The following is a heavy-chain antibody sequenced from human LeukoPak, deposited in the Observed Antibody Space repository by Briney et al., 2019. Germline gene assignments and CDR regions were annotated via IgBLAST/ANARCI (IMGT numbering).Heavy chain of an antibody. J-gene: IGHJ4*02. CDR2: ISSRSSFI. CDR1: GFTFSSYS. V-gene: IGHV3-21*01. CDR3: ARDQVSIAGTGIDY. D-gene: IGHD6-13*01. Sequence: GGSLRLSCAASGFTFSSYSMNWVRQAPGKGLECVSYISSRSSFIYYADSVKGRFTISRDNAKNSLYLQMNSLRAEDTAVYYCARDQVSIAGTGIDYWGQGTLVTVSS.